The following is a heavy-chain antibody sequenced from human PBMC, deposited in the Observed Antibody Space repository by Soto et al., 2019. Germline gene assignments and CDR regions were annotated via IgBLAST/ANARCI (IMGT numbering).Heavy chain of an antibody. Sequence: VASVKVSCKASGYIFTSYGISWVRQAPGQGLEWMGWISAYNGNTNYAQKLQGRVTMTTDTSTSTAYMELRSLRSDDTAVYCCARARRDYDILTGYYIAPYYFDYWGQGTLVTVSS. CDR3: ARARRDYDILTGYYIAPYYFDY. CDR2: ISAYNGNT. J-gene: IGHJ4*02. CDR1: GYIFTSYG. V-gene: IGHV1-18*01. D-gene: IGHD3-9*01.